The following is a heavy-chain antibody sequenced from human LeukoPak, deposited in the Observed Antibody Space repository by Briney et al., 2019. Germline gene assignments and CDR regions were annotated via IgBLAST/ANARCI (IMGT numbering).Heavy chain of an antibody. Sequence: HGESLKISCKGSGYSFTNYWIGWVRQAPGQGLEWMGWISAYNGNTNCAQKLQGRVTMTTDTSTSTAYMELRSLRSDDTAVYYCARDGGIWFGELLDDYWGQGTLVTVSS. CDR3: ARDGGIWFGELLDDY. J-gene: IGHJ4*02. CDR1: GYSFTNYW. V-gene: IGHV1-18*04. D-gene: IGHD3-10*01. CDR2: ISAYNGNT.